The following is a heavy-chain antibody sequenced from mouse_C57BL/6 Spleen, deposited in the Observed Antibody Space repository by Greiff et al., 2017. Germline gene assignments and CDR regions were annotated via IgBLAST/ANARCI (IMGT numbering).Heavy chain of an antibody. Sequence: EVKLQESGPELVKPGASVKISCKASGYSFTDYNMNWVKQSNGKSLEWIGVINPNYGTTSYNQKFKGKATVSVDHSSSTAYMQLNSLTSANSAVYYCARDEGGAMDYWGHGTSVTVSS. CDR2: INPNYGTT. J-gene: IGHJ4*01. V-gene: IGHV1-39*01. CDR3: ARDEGGAMDY. CDR1: GYSFTDYN.